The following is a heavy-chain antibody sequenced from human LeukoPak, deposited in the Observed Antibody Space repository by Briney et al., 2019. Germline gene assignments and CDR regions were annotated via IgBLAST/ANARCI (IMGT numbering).Heavy chain of an antibody. D-gene: IGHD3-22*01. J-gene: IGHJ4*02. Sequence: PGGSLRLSCSASGFTFSTYWMSWVRQAPGKGLEWVANMRRDGNEIYYLDSVKGRFTISRDNSKNTLYLQMNSLRAEDTAVYYCAKDRVIVVVPNFDYWGQGTLVTVSS. CDR1: GFTFSTYW. CDR2: MRRDGNEI. CDR3: AKDRVIVVVPNFDY. V-gene: IGHV3-7*03.